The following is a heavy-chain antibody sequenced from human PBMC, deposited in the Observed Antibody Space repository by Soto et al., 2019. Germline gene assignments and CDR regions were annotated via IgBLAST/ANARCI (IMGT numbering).Heavy chain of an antibody. J-gene: IGHJ4*02. CDR1: GFTFSGSA. D-gene: IGHD3-22*01. CDR3: TRYYYDSSGYYYNY. V-gene: IGHV3-73*01. CDR2: IRSKANSYAT. Sequence: PGGPLRLSCAASGFTFSGSAMHWVRQASGKGLEWVGRIRSKANSYATAYAASVKGRFTISRDDSKNTAYLQMNSLKTEDTAVYYCTRYYYDSSGYYYNYWGQGTLGSVSS.